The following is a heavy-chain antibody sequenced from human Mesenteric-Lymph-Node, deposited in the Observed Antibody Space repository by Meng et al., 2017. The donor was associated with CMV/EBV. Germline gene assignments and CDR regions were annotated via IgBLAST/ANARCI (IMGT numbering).Heavy chain of an antibody. CDR3: ARSSGYYGGVDY. J-gene: IGHJ4*02. V-gene: IGHV4-31*03. CDR2: IYYSATP. D-gene: IGHD3-22*01. Sequence: IVSGSSISNAGSCCSWLRQPPGGGLEWVGYIYYSATPYYNPSLKSRVTMSKETSKSQFSLKLSSVTAADTAVYYCARSSGYYGGVDYWGQGTLVTVSS. CDR1: GSSISNAGSC.